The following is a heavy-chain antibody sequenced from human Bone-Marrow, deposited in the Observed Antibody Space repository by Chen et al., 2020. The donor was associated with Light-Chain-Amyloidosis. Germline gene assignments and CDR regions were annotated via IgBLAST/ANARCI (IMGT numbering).Heavy chain of an antibody. V-gene: IGHV3-23*01. CDR1: GFSFSNYA. CDR3: AKDGQEWLPDA. J-gene: IGHJ5*02. CDR2: ISPSGGRT. D-gene: IGHD3-3*01. Sequence: EVQLLESGGGLVQPGGSLRLSCAASGFSFSNYAMSWVRQAPGKGLEWVSAISPSGGRTYYADSVKGRLTISRDNSENTLYLQMNSLRVEDPAVYYCAKDGQEWLPDAWGQGTLVTVSS.